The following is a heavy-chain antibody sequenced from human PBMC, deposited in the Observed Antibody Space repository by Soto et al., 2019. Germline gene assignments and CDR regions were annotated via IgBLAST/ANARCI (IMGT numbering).Heavy chain of an antibody. Sequence: TVSGNYMSWVRQAPGKGLKWVTVIYSGGRTYYADSIKGRYIISRDDSKNTLFLQMNSLRAEDTAVYYCATAKLLLPWLFDYWGQGP. J-gene: IGHJ4*02. D-gene: IGHD2-15*01. CDR2: IYSGGRT. CDR3: ATAKLLLPWLFDY. V-gene: IGHV3-66*01. CDR1: TVSGNY.